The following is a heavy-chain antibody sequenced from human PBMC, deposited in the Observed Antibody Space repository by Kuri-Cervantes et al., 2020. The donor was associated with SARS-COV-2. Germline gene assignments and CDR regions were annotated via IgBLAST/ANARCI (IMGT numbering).Heavy chain of an antibody. J-gene: IGHJ4*02. D-gene: IGHD2-8*01. Sequence: GGSPRLSCAASGFTFSSYAMHWVRQAPGKGLEWVAVISYDGSNKYYADSVKGRFTISRDNSKNTLYLQMNSLRAEDTAVYYCARDGPQEWADYWGQGTLVTVSS. CDR1: GFTFSSYA. CDR3: ARDGPQEWADY. V-gene: IGHV3-30-3*01. CDR2: ISYDGSNK.